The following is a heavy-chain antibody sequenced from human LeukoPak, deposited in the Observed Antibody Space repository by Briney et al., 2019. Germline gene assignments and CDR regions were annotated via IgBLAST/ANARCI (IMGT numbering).Heavy chain of an antibody. V-gene: IGHV4-59*08. CDR1: GGSISSYY. D-gene: IGHD1-26*01. CDR2: IYYSGST. CDR3: ARVPTWDKELLPFDY. Sequence: SETLSLTCTVSGGSISSYYWSWIRQPPGKGLEWIGYIYYSGSTDYNPSLKSRVTMSLDTSKSQFSLKLSSVTAADTAVYYCARVPTWDKELLPFDYWGQGTLVTVSS. J-gene: IGHJ4*02.